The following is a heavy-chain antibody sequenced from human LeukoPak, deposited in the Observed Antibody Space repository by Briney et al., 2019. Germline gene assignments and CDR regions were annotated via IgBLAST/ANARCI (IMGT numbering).Heavy chain of an antibody. V-gene: IGHV3-30*02. J-gene: IGHJ4*02. Sequence: GGSLRLSCAASGFTFSSYGMHWVRQAPGKGLEWVAFIRYDGSNKYYADSVKGRFTISRDNAKNSLYLQMSSLRAEDTAVYYCARQKYYYDSSGYGAFDYWGQGTLVTVSS. CDR2: IRYDGSNK. CDR3: ARQKYYYDSSGYGAFDY. D-gene: IGHD3-22*01. CDR1: GFTFSSYG.